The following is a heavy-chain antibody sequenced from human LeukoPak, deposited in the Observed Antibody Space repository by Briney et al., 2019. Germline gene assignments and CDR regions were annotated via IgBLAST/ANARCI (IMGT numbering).Heavy chain of an antibody. D-gene: IGHD6-19*01. J-gene: IGHJ4*02. CDR1: GFTFSSYA. Sequence: PGRSLRLSCAASGFTFSSYAMHWVRQAPGKGLEWVAVISYDGSNKYYADSVKGRFTISRDNSKNTLYLQMNSLRAEDTAVYYCARGGVYSSGWYVDYWGQGTLVTVSS. CDR3: ARGGVYSSGWYVDY. V-gene: IGHV3-30*04. CDR2: ISYDGSNK.